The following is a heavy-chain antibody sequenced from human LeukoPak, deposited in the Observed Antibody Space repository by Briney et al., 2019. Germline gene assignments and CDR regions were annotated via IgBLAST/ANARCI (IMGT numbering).Heavy chain of an antibody. CDR3: ARGAAGTGAADY. CDR2: THYSGST. CDR1: GGSISSYY. D-gene: IGHD6-13*01. J-gene: IGHJ4*02. V-gene: IGHV4-59*01. Sequence: MSSETLSLTCTVSGGSISSYYWSWIRQPPGKGLEWIGYTHYSGSTKYNPSLKSRLTISVDSSKNQFSLRLSSVTAADTAVYFCARGAAGTGAADYWGQGTLVTVSS.